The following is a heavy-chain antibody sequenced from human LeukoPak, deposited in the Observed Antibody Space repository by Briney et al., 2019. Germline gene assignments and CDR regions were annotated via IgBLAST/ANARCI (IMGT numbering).Heavy chain of an antibody. CDR2: TSSSDPGT. J-gene: IGHJ4*02. CDR1: GFPLSSYA. Sequence: GGSLRLSCAASGFPLSSYAMSWVRQASGKGLEWVSATSSSDPGTYYADSVRGRFTISRDNSKNTLYLQMNSLRAEDTAVYYCARGSEYSYGFTGRERTKSRLDYWGQGTLVTVSS. V-gene: IGHV3-23*01. CDR3: ARGSEYSYGFTGRERTKSRLDY. D-gene: IGHD5-18*01.